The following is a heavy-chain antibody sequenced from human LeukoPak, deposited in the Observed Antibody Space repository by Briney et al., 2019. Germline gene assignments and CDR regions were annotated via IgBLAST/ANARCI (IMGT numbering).Heavy chain of an antibody. Sequence: GGSLRLSCAASGFTFSSYSMNWVRQAPGKGLGWVSYISSSSSTIYYADSVKGRFTISRDNAKNSLYLQMNSLRAEDTAVYYCARDGEDILTGYYFDYWGQGTLVTVSS. J-gene: IGHJ4*02. CDR2: ISSSSSTI. CDR3: ARDGEDILTGYYFDY. CDR1: GFTFSSYS. D-gene: IGHD3-9*01. V-gene: IGHV3-48*01.